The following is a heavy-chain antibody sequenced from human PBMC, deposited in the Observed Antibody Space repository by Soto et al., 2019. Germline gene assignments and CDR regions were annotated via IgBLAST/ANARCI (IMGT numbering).Heavy chain of an antibody. J-gene: IGHJ6*02. Sequence: GGSLRLSCAASGFTFSSYAMRWVRQAPGKGLEWVAVISYDGSNKYYADSVKGRFTISRDNSKNTLYLQMNSLRAEDTAVYYCARVRANSNQIPYYYGMDVWGQGTTVTVSS. CDR2: ISYDGSNK. CDR1: GFTFSSYA. D-gene: IGHD4-4*01. V-gene: IGHV3-30-3*01. CDR3: ARVRANSNQIPYYYGMDV.